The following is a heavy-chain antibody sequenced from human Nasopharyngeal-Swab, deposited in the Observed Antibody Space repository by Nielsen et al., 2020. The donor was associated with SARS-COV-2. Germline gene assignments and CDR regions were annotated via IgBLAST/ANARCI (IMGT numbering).Heavy chain of an antibody. CDR2: TYYGSKRYT. Sequence: SQTLSLTCAISGDRVSSTSTGWNWIRRSPSRGLEWLGRTYYGSKRYTDYAVSVKSRITINADTSKNQFSLQLNSVNPEDTAVYYCARGYLKSGMDVWGQGTTVTVSS. V-gene: IGHV6-1*01. CDR1: GDRVSSTSTG. D-gene: IGHD1-1*01. J-gene: IGHJ6*02. CDR3: ARGYLKSGMDV.